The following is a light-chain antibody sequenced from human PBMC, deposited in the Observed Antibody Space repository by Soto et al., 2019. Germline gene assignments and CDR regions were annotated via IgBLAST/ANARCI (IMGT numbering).Light chain of an antibody. Sequence: EIVLTQSPATLSFSPGERATLSCRASQSVSIYLAWYQQKPGQAPRLLIYDASNRATGVPARFSGSGSGTDFTLTISSLEPEDFALYYCQQRSDGLTFGGGTKVDIK. CDR2: DAS. CDR1: QSVSIY. J-gene: IGKJ4*01. V-gene: IGKV3-11*01. CDR3: QQRSDGLT.